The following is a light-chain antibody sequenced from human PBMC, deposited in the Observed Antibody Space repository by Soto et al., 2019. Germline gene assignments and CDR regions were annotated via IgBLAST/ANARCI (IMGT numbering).Light chain of an antibody. CDR2: VAS. CDR1: ESVRSN. CDR3: QQYDNWPSLT. V-gene: IGKV3-15*01. Sequence: EIVMTQSPATLSLSPGERATLYCWASESVRSNLAWYQQKPGQAPRLLIYVASTRATGIPARFTGSGSGTEFTLTISSLQSEDFAVYYCQQYDNWPSLTFGGGTKVEIK. J-gene: IGKJ4*01.